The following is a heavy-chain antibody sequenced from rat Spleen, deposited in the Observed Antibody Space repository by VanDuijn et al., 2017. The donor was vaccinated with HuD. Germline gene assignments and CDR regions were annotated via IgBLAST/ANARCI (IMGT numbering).Heavy chain of an antibody. D-gene: IGHD1-2*01. V-gene: IGHV3-3*01. CDR3: ARDSSSLGY. CDR1: GYSITSSYR. Sequence: EVQLQESGPGLVKPSQSLSLTCSVTGYSITSSYRWNWIRKFPGNKLEWMGYINSAGSTNYNPSLKSRISITRDTSKNQFFLQVNSVTTEDTATYYCARDSSSLGYWGQGVMVTVSS. J-gene: IGHJ2*01. CDR2: INSAGST.